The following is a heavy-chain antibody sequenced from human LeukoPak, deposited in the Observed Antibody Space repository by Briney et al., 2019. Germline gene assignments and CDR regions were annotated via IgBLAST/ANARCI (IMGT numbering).Heavy chain of an antibody. CDR3: ARVRGSSRFDR. CDR1: GGSISSGGYY. V-gene: IGHV4-31*03. Sequence: SEPLSRTCTVSGGSISSGGYYWSWIRQHPGKGLEWIGYIYYSGSTYYNPSLKSRVTISVDTSKNQFSLKLSSVTAADTAVYYCARVRGSSRFDRWGQGTLVTVSS. J-gene: IGHJ5*02. CDR2: IYYSGST. D-gene: IGHD3-16*01.